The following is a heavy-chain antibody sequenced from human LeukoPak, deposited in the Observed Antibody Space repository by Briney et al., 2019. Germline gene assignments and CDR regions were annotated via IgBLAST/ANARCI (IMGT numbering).Heavy chain of an antibody. CDR2: IKQYGSEK. V-gene: IGHV3-7*03. CDR1: GFHLRSYW. D-gene: IGHD4-17*01. Sequence: GALLLSCACSGFHLRSYWMSWVRPAPGEGVEGGANIKQYGSEKYYVDSVKGRFTISRDNAKNSLYLQMNSLRAEDTAVYYCARLHGDYELYYYYGMDVWGQGTTVTVSS. J-gene: IGHJ6*02. CDR3: ARLHGDYELYYYYGMDV.